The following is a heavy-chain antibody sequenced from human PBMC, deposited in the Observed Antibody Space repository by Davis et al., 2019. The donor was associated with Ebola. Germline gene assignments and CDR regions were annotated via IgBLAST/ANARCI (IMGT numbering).Heavy chain of an antibody. D-gene: IGHD2/OR15-2a*01. CDR2: FGTGGDT. V-gene: IGHV3-23*01. J-gene: IGHJ3*02. CDR1: GFTFSSYS. Sequence: GESLKISCAASGFTFSSYSMNWVRQAPGKGQEWVSSFGTGGDTYYADSVKGRFAISRDNSRGTLYLQMNSLRVEDTAIYYCVKDSSNIWFDIWGQGTLVTVSS. CDR3: VKDSSNIWFDI.